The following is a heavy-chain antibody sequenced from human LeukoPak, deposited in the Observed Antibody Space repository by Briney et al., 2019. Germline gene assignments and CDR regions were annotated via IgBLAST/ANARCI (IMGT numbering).Heavy chain of an antibody. CDR3: ARDCEVLGDLATIPPGFDY. V-gene: IGHV1-69*13. CDR1: GGTFSSYA. D-gene: IGHD5-24*01. J-gene: IGHJ4*02. Sequence: SVKVSCKASGGTFSSYAISWVRQAPGQGLEWMGGIIPIFGTANYAQKFQGRVTITADESTSTAYMELSSLRSEDTAVYYCARDCEVLGDLATIPPGFDYWGQGTLVTVSS. CDR2: IIPIFGTA.